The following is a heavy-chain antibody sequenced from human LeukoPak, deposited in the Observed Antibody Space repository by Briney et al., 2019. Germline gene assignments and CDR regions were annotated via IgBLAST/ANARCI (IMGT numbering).Heavy chain of an antibody. CDR2: IYTSDSDT. V-gene: IGHV5-51*01. CDR1: GYSFTSYW. J-gene: IGHJ4*02. CDR3: ARRLYDSSGYYYYFDY. Sequence: GESLKISCKASGYSFTSYWIGWVRQMPGKGLEWLGIIYTSDSDTTYSPSFQGQVTISADKSISTAYLQWSSVKASDTAMYYCARRLYDSSGYYYYFDYWGQGTLVTVSS. D-gene: IGHD3-22*01.